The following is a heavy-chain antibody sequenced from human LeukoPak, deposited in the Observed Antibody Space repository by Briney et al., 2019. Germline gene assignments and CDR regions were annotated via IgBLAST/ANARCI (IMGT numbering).Heavy chain of an antibody. J-gene: IGHJ4*02. CDR2: VNSDGSGT. CDR1: GFTFSSYW. CDR3: ARESKYSGYPFDY. D-gene: IGHD5-12*01. V-gene: IGHV3-74*01. Sequence: GGSLRLSCAASGFTFSSYWVHWVRQAPGKGLVWASRVNSDGSGTTYADSVKGRFTISRDNAKNTLYLQMNSLRAEDTAVYDCARESKYSGYPFDYWGQGTLVTGSS.